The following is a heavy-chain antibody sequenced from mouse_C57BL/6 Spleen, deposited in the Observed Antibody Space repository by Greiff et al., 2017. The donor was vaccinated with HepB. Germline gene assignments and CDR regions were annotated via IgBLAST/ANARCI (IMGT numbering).Heavy chain of an antibody. V-gene: IGHV1-50*01. CDR2: IDPSDSYT. J-gene: IGHJ2*01. Sequence: QVQLQQPGAELVKPGASVKLSCKASGYTFTSYWMQWVKQRPGQGLEWIGEIDPSDSYTNYNQKFKGKATLTVDTSSSTAYMQLSSLTSEDSAVYYCARRRATMVTYYFDYWGQGTTLTVSS. CDR3: ARRRATMVTYYFDY. D-gene: IGHD2-2*01. CDR1: GYTFTSYW.